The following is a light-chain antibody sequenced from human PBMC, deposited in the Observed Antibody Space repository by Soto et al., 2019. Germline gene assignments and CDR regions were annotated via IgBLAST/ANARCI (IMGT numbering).Light chain of an antibody. CDR1: QSVSSSY. V-gene: IGKV3-20*01. Sequence: EIVLTQSPGTLSLSPGERATLSCRASQSVSSSYLAWYQQKPGQAPRLLIYGASSRATAIPDRFSGSGSGTDFTLTISRLKPEDFAVFYCQQYGTSPYTFGQGTKLEIK. CDR2: GAS. J-gene: IGKJ2*01. CDR3: QQYGTSPYT.